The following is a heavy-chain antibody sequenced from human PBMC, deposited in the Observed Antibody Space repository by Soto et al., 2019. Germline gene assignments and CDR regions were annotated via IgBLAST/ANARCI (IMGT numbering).Heavy chain of an antibody. CDR3: ARRAVRGVIPYGMDV. CDR2: ISASDGST. CDR1: GYAFSFG. J-gene: IGHJ6*02. D-gene: IGHD3-10*01. V-gene: IGHV1-18*01. Sequence: ASVKVSCKASGYAFSFGFSWVRQAPGQGLEWMGWISASDGSTNSAQKFRGRVTITRDTSASTAYMELSSLRSEDTAVYYCARRAVRGVIPYGMDVWGQGTTVTVS.